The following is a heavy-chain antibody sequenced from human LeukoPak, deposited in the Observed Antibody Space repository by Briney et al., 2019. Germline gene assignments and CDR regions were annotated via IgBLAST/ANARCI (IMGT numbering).Heavy chain of an antibody. V-gene: IGHV3-7*01. Sequence: GGSLRLSCAASGFTFSSYWMSWVRQAPGKGLEWVANIKQDGSEKYYVDSVKGRFTISRDNAKNSLYLQMNSLRAEDTAVYYCARVSVVVAATPSGWFDPWGQGTLVTVSS. CDR2: IKQDGSEK. CDR3: ARVSVVVAATPSGWFDP. J-gene: IGHJ5*02. D-gene: IGHD2-15*01. CDR1: GFTFSSYW.